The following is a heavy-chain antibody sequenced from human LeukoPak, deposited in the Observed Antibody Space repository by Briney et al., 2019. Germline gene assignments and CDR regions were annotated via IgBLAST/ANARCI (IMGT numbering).Heavy chain of an antibody. D-gene: IGHD2-21*02. CDR3: ARHRFASAVILYY. CDR1: GGAVSSFY. J-gene: IGHJ4*02. CDR2: FYYSGST. V-gene: IGHV4-59*08. Sequence: SETLSLTCSVSGGAVSSFYWSWIRQSPGKGLEWIGYFYYSGSTKYNPSLKSRVTMSVDTSKNQLSLKLRSVTAADTAMYYCARHRFASAVILYYWGQGDLVTVSS.